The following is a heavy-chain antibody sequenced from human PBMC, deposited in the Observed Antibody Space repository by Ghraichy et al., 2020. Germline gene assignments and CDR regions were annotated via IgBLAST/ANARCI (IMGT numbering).Heavy chain of an antibody. D-gene: IGHD3-10*01. CDR2: INHSGST. J-gene: IGHJ5*02. V-gene: IGHV4-34*01. CDR3: ARSGREDRRRRGSFDP. Sequence: SETLSLTCAVYGGSFSGYYWSWIRQPPGKGLEWIGEINHSGSTNYNPSLKSRVTISVDTSKNQFSLKLSSVTAADTAVYYCARSGREDRRRRGSFDPWGQGTLVTVSS. CDR1: GGSFSGYY.